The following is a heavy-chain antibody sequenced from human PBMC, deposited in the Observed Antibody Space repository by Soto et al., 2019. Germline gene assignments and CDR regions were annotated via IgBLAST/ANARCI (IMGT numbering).Heavy chain of an antibody. CDR2: IYGGGST. Sequence: LRLSCAASGFTVSSNYMSWVRQAPGKGLEWVSVIYGGGSTYYADSVKGRFTISRDNSKNTLYLQMNSLRAEDTAVYYCARGLGYSGYDPVDCSGGSCYRTRGYGMDVWGQGTTVTVSS. V-gene: IGHV3-53*01. CDR3: ARGLGYSGYDPVDCSGGSCYRTRGYGMDV. J-gene: IGHJ6*02. CDR1: GFTVSSNY. D-gene: IGHD2-15*01.